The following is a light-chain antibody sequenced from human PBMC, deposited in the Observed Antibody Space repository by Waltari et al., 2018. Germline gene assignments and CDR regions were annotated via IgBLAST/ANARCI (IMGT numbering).Light chain of an antibody. CDR1: QSVRGS. Sequence: EIVLTQSPGTLSLSPGERATLSCRASQSVRGSLAWYQQKAGQAPRLLIYGASSRATGIPDRFSGGGSGTDFSLTISRLEPEDFAVYYCQHYVRLPAMFGQGTKVEI. CDR2: GAS. J-gene: IGKJ1*01. V-gene: IGKV3-20*01. CDR3: QHYVRLPAM.